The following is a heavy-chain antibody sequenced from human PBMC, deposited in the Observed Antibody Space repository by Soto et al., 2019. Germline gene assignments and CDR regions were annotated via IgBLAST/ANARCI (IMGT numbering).Heavy chain of an antibody. D-gene: IGHD2-21*02. V-gene: IGHV3-74*01. CDR1: GFTFSSYW. CDR2: INSDGSST. J-gene: IGHJ3*02. CDR3: ARPTPTGGDWNAFDI. Sequence: GGSLRLSCAASGFTFSSYWMHWVRQAPGKGLVWVSRINSDGSSTSYADSVKGRFTISRDNAKNTLYLQMNSLRAEDTAVYYCARPTPTGGDWNAFDIWGQGTMVTVSS.